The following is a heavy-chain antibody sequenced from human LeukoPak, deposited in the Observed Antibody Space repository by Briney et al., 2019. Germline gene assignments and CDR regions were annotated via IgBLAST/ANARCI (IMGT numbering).Heavy chain of an antibody. V-gene: IGHV3-21*01. Sequence: GGSLRLSCAASGFTFSSHSMTWVRQAPGKGLQWVSSISSSSGYIYYADSVRGRFTISRDNAKNSLYLQMNGLRVEDTAVYYCAREPFPIATTLFAAFDSWGQGVLVTVSS. J-gene: IGHJ4*02. CDR2: ISSSSGYI. CDR1: GFTFSSHS. D-gene: IGHD3-3*01. CDR3: AREPFPIATTLFAAFDS.